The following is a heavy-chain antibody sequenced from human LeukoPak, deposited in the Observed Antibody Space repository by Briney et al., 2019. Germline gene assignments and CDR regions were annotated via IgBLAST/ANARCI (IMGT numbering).Heavy chain of an antibody. D-gene: IGHD4-11*01. CDR3: AKHLYTYYYYGLDV. Sequence: PGGSLRLSCAASGFTFDTYNMNWVRQAPGKGLEWVSSFSSSYSYIYYADSVKGRFTISRDNAKNSLYLQMNSLRAEDTAVYYCAKHLYTYYYYGLDVWGQGTTVTVSS. V-gene: IGHV3-21*01. J-gene: IGHJ6*02. CDR2: FSSSYSYI. CDR1: GFTFDTYN.